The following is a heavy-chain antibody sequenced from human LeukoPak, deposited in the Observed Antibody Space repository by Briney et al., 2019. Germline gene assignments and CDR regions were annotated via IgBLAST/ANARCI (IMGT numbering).Heavy chain of an antibody. CDR2: INPNSGST. CDR1: GYTFTGYY. D-gene: IGHD3-16*01. Sequence: ASVKVSCKASGYTFTGYYMHRVRQAPGQGLEWMGWINPNSGSTNYAQKFQGRVTMTRDTSISTAYMELSRLRSDDTAVYYCASTVGGGHYYYYYMDVWGKGTTVTVSS. CDR3: ASTVGGGHYYYYYMDV. J-gene: IGHJ6*03. V-gene: IGHV1-2*02.